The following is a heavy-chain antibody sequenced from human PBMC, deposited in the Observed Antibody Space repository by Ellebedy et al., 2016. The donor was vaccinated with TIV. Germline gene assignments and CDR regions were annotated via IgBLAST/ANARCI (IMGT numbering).Heavy chain of an antibody. Sequence: PGESLKISCAASGFTLSGYWMHWVRQVPGKGLMWVSRINTDGSSTSYADSVEGRFTITRDNAKKTLCLEMSSLRPEETAVYYCTRESFRYFDWDLWGQGTLVTVSS. CDR1: GFTLSGYW. V-gene: IGHV3-74*01. J-gene: IGHJ4*02. CDR2: INTDGSST. D-gene: IGHD3-9*01. CDR3: TRESFRYFDWDL.